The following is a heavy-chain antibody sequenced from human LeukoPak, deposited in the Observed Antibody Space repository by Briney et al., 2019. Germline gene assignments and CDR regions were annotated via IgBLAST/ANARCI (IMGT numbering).Heavy chain of an antibody. D-gene: IGHD3-9*01. CDR1: GFTFGDYA. J-gene: IGHJ4*02. V-gene: IGHV3-49*03. CDR2: IRSTTYGGTT. Sequence: PGGSLRLSCTASGFTFGDYALSRFRQAPGKGLEWIGFIRSTTYGGTTEYAASVRGRFTISRDDSKSTGYLQMNGLKTEDTAVYYCSRDSPDILTGFSDYWGQGILVTVSS. CDR3: SRDSPDILTGFSDY.